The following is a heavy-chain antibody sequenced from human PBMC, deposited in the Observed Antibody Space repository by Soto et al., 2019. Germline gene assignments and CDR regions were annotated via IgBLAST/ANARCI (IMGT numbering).Heavy chain of an antibody. J-gene: IGHJ5*02. CDR3: ARDWFDP. V-gene: IGHV1-46*01. Sequence: ASVKVSCKASGYTFTSYYMHWVRQAPGQGLEWMGIINANDGSTSYAEKFQGRVTMTRDTSTSTAYMELSSLRSEDTAVYYCARDWFDPWGQGTLVTVSS. CDR2: INANDGST. CDR1: GYTFTSYY.